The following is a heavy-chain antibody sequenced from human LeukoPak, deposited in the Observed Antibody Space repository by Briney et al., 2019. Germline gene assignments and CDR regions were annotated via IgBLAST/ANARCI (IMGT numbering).Heavy chain of an antibody. D-gene: IGHD3-22*01. V-gene: IGHV3-66*01. J-gene: IGHJ4*02. CDR2: IYSGGFT. CDR1: GFTVSSNY. CDR3: ARAILLRRRDSSGYYFDY. Sequence: GGSRRLSCVASGFTVSSNYMSWVRQAPGKGLEWVSTIYSGGFTYYADSVKGRFSISRDNSKNTLYLQMNSLRAEDTAVYNCARAILLRRRDSSGYYFDYWGQGTLVTVSS.